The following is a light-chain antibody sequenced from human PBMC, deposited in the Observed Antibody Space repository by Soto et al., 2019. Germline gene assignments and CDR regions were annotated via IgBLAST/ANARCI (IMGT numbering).Light chain of an antibody. Sequence: QSALTQPASVSGSPGQSITISCTGTSSDVGGYNYVSWYQQHPGKAPKLMIYDVSNRPSGGSNRFSGSKSGNTASLTISGLQAEDEADYYCSSYTSSSTPPVVFGGGTKLTVL. CDR3: SSYTSSSTPPVV. V-gene: IGLV2-14*01. CDR1: SSDVGGYNY. J-gene: IGLJ2*01. CDR2: DVS.